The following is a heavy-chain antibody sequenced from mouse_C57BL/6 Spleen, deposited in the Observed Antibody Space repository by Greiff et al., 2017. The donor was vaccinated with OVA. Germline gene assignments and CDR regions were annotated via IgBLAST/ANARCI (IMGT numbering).Heavy chain of an antibody. D-gene: IGHD1-1*01. CDR2: ISYDGSN. CDR3: AREGYGSSWAWFAS. CDR1: GYSITSGYY. V-gene: IGHV3-6*01. Sequence: ESGPGLVKPSQSLSLTCSVTGYSITSGYYWNWIRQFPGNKLEWMGYISYDGSNNYNPSLKNRISITRDTSKNQFFLKLNSVTTEDTATYYCAREGYGSSWAWFASGAKGLWSLSLQ. J-gene: IGHJ3*01.